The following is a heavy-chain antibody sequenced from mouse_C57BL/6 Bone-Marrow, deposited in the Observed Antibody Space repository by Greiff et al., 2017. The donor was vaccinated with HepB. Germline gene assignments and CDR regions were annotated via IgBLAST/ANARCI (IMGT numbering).Heavy chain of an antibody. D-gene: IGHD2-3*01. J-gene: IGHJ2*01. Sequence: EVQWVESGPELVKPGASVKISCKASGYSFTDYNMNWVKQSNGKSLEWIGVINPNYGTTSYNQKFKGKATLTVDQSSSTAYMQLNSLTSEDSAVYYCARYDGYQYYFDYWGQGTTLTVSS. CDR3: ARYDGYQYYFDY. CDR2: INPNYGTT. V-gene: IGHV1-39*01. CDR1: GYSFTDYN.